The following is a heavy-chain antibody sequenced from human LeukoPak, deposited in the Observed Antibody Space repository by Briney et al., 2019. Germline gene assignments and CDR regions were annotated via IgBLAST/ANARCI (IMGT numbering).Heavy chain of an antibody. Sequence: ASLKVSCKASGYTFTGYYMHWVRQAPGQGLEWMGWINPNSGGTNYAQKFQGRVTMTRDTSISTAYMELSRLRSDDTAVYYCARGAAESLVVVPAAMLDWFDPWGQGTLVTVSS. CDR3: ARGAAESLVVVPAAMLDWFDP. CDR2: INPNSGGT. D-gene: IGHD2-2*01. CDR1: GYTFTGYY. J-gene: IGHJ5*02. V-gene: IGHV1-2*02.